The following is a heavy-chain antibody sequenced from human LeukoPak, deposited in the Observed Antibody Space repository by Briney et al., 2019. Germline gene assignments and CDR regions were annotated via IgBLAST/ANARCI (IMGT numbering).Heavy chain of an antibody. CDR2: MNPNSGDT. V-gene: IGHV1-2*02. D-gene: IGHD1-26*01. CDR3: ARWDSDYYYYYSLDV. Sequence: ASVKVCCKASGFTFTGYYTHWMRQAPGQGLEWMGWMNPNSGDTLYAPKFQGRVTMTRDTSLSTAYMELHRLTSDDSAIYYCARWDSDYYYYYSLDVWGQGTAVTVSS. J-gene: IGHJ6*02. CDR1: GFTFTGYY.